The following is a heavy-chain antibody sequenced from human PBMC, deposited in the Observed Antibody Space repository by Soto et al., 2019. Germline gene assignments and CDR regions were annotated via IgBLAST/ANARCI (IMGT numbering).Heavy chain of an antibody. Sequence: SVKVSCKASGGTFSSYTISWVRQAPGQGLEWMGRIIPILGIANYAQKFQGRVTITADKSTSTAYMELSSLRSEDTAVYYCARGIAAAGPRGWFDPWGQGTLVTVSS. V-gene: IGHV1-69*02. CDR3: ARGIAAAGPRGWFDP. CDR1: GGTFSSYT. CDR2: IIPILGIA. J-gene: IGHJ5*02. D-gene: IGHD6-13*01.